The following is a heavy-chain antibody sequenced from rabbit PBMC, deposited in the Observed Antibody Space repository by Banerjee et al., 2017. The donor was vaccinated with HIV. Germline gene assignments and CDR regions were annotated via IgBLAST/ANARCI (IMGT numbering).Heavy chain of an antibody. V-gene: IGHV1S40*01. CDR3: ARSVRYYTYGYAYATYFNM. Sequence: QSLEESGGDLVKPGASLTLTCTASGFSFSSSYYMCWVRQAPGKGLEWIACIYAGSSGSTYYASWAKGRFTISKTSSTTVTLQMTRLTAADTATYFCARSVRYYTYGYAYATYFNMWGQGTLVTVS. CDR2: IYAGSSGST. CDR1: GFSFSSSYY. J-gene: IGHJ4*01. D-gene: IGHD6-1*01.